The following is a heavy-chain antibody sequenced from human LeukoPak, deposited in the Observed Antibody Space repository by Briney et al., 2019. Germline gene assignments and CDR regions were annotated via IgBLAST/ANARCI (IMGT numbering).Heavy chain of an antibody. D-gene: IGHD2-15*01. CDR2: IYRGGNT. Sequence: GESLRLSWPASRLTVSSKFMNWVRQAPGRGLEWVCVIYRGGNTYYAHTVKGRVTISRDNSKNTVYLQMNSLRVEDTAVYYCARDRTPHSLWLDPWGQGTLVIVSS. CDR1: RLTVSSKF. CDR3: ARDRTPHSLWLDP. J-gene: IGHJ5*02. V-gene: IGHV3-53*01.